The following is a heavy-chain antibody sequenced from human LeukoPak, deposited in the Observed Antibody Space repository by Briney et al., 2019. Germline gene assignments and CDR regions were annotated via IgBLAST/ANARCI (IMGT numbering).Heavy chain of an antibody. CDR2: IKSKTDGGTT. V-gene: IGHV3-15*01. D-gene: IGHD6-19*01. CDR1: GFTFSNAW. J-gene: IGHJ5*02. CDR3: TTDRLQGSGWYNRFDP. Sequence: GGSLRLSCAASGFTFSNAWMSWVRQAPGKGLEWVGRIKSKTDGGTTDYAAPVKGRFTISRDDSKNTLYLQMNSLKTEDTAVYYCTTDRLQGSGWYNRFDPWGQGTLVTVSS.